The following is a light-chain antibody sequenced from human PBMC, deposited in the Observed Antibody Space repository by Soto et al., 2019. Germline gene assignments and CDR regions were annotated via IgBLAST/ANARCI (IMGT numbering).Light chain of an antibody. V-gene: IGKV3-20*01. Sequence: TQSPSTLSASVGESVTLSCRASQGIGDTLAWYQHKPGQPPRLLIYGASSRATGIPDRFSGSGSGTDFTLTISRLEPEDFAEYYCQQYGSSPRAKLTFGPGTKVDIK. CDR2: GAS. CDR3: QQYGSSPRAKLT. CDR1: QGIGDT. J-gene: IGKJ3*01.